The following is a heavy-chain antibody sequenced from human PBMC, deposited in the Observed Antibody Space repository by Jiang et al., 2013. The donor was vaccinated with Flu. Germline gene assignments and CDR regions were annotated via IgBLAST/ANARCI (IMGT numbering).Heavy chain of an antibody. Sequence: SGFTFSSYSMQWVRQXPGKGLEYIASISSNGGSTYHANSVKGRFTISRDNSKNTLYLQMGGVRAEDMAVYYCARAIDVAAAGTIYFQHWGQGTLVTVSS. D-gene: IGHD6-13*01. CDR3: ARAIDVAAAGTIYFQH. V-gene: IGHV3-64*01. CDR1: GFTFSSYS. CDR2: ISSNGGST. J-gene: IGHJ1*01.